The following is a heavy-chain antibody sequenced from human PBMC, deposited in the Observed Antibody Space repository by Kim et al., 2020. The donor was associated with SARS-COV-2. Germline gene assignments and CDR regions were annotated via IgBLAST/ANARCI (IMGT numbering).Heavy chain of an antibody. Sequence: GGSLRLSCAASGFTFSSYSMNWVRQAPGKGLEWVSSISSSSSYIYYADSVKGRFTISRDNAKNSLYLQMNSLRAEDTAVYYCARDTSSSTRGHAFDIWGQGTMVTVSS. CDR1: GFTFSSYS. CDR2: ISSSSSYI. V-gene: IGHV3-21*01. J-gene: IGHJ3*02. CDR3: ARDTSSSTRGHAFDI. D-gene: IGHD6-6*01.